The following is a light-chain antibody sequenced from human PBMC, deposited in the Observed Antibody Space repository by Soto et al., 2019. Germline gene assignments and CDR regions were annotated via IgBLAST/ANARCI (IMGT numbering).Light chain of an antibody. Sequence: DIQRTQSPSSLSASVGDRVTITCRASQGISTYLNWYQQKPGKAPKLLIYAASSLQSGVPSRFSGSGSETDFTLTISSLQTEDFATYSCQQSYNTTWTFGQGTKVDIK. V-gene: IGKV1-39*01. CDR1: QGISTY. CDR3: QQSYNTTWT. J-gene: IGKJ1*01. CDR2: AAS.